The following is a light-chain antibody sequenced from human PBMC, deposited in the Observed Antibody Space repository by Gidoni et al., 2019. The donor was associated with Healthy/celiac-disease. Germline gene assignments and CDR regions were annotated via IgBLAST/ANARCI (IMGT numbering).Light chain of an antibody. CDR1: ALPKKD. J-gene: IGLJ2*01. Sequence: SYELTQPPSVSVSPGQTARIPCSGDALPKKDAYWYKQKSGQAPVLVIYEDSKRPSGIPERFSGSSSGTMATLTISGAQVEDEADYYCYSTDSSGNHLPFGGGTKLTVL. V-gene: IGLV3-10*01. CDR3: YSTDSSGNHLP. CDR2: EDS.